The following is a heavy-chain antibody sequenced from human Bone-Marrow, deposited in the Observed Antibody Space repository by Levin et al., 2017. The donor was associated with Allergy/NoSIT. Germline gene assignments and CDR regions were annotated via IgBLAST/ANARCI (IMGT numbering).Heavy chain of an antibody. V-gene: IGHV3-30*18. CDR1: GFTFSRYV. J-gene: IGHJ6*02. CDR2: ILHDGGKK. Sequence: GESLKISCATSGFTFSRYVMHWVRQAPGKGLEWVALILHDGGKKYYADSVKGRFTISRDNSENTLYLQLNSLRHEDTAVYYCANGCSSTSCYTLYQNAMDVWGQGTTVTVSS. D-gene: IGHD2-2*02. CDR3: ANGCSSTSCYTLYQNAMDV.